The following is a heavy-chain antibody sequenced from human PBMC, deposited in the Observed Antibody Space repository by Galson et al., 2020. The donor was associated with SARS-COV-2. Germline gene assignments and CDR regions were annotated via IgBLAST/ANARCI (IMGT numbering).Heavy chain of an antibody. CDR2: INPNSGGT. Sequence: ASVKVSCKASGYTFTGYYMHWVRQAPGQGLEWMGWINPNSGGTNYAQKFQGRVTMTRDTSISTAYMELSRLRSDDTAVYYCARVGRGDSYYYYGMDVWGQGTTVTVSS. J-gene: IGHJ6*02. CDR3: ARVGRGDSYYYYGMDV. V-gene: IGHV1-2*02. CDR1: GYTFTGYY. D-gene: IGHD3-10*01.